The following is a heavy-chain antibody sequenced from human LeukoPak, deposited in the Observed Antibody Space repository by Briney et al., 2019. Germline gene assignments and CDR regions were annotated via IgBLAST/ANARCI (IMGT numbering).Heavy chain of an antibody. CDR2: INHSGST. CDR1: GGSFSGYY. D-gene: IGHD6-19*01. V-gene: IGHV4-34*01. CDR3: ARVEAVAVVNDAFDI. J-gene: IGHJ3*02. Sequence: SETLSLTCAVYGGSFSGYYWSWIRQPPGKGLEWIGEINHSGSTYYNPSLKSRVTISVDTSKNQFSLKLSSVTAADTAVYYCARVEAVAVVNDAFDIWGQGTMVTVSS.